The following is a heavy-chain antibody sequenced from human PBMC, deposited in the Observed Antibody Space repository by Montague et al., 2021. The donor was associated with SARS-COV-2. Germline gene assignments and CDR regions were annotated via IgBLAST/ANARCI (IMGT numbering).Heavy chain of an antibody. Sequence: PALVKPTQTLTLTCTFSGFSLSTSGMCVSWIRQPPGKALEWLALIDWDDEKYYSTSLKTRLTISKDTTKNQVVLTMTKIDPVDTATYYCARIRDYDILTGSYSGFDYWGQGTLVTVSS. D-gene: IGHD3-9*01. CDR2: IDWDDEK. CDR1: GFSLSTSGMC. CDR3: ARIRDYDILTGSYSGFDY. V-gene: IGHV2-70*01. J-gene: IGHJ4*02.